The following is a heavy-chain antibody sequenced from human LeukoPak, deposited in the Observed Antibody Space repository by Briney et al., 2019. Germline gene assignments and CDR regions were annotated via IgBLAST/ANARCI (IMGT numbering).Heavy chain of an antibody. V-gene: IGHV3-53*01. J-gene: IGHJ4*02. CDR3: ATEDSSGYYRVY. Sequence: GGSLRLSCAASGFTVSSNYMSWGRQAPGEGLEWVSVIYSGGSTYYADSVKGRFTISRDNSKNTLYLQMNSLRAEDTAVYYCATEDSSGYYRVYWGQGTLVTVSS. CDR1: GFTVSSNY. CDR2: IYSGGST. D-gene: IGHD3-22*01.